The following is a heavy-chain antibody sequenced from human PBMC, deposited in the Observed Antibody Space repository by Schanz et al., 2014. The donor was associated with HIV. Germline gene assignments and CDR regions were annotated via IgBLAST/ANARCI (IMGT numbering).Heavy chain of an antibody. D-gene: IGHD3-22*01. CDR1: GHPFTGYY. J-gene: IGHJ4*02. Sequence: QVQLVQSGAEVKKPGASVKVSCKAPGHPFTGYYIHWVRQAPGQGLEWMGWINPSSGGTNYAQKFQGRVTMTRDTSINTAYLEVPRLTSDDTAVFYCARSRYHQFLGYFDLWGQGSLVTVSS. CDR2: INPSSGGT. V-gene: IGHV1-2*02. CDR3: ARSRYHQFLGYFDL.